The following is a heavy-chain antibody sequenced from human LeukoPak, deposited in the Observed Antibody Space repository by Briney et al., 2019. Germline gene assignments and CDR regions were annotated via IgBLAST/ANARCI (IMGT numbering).Heavy chain of an antibody. CDR2: IDPSGGAT. D-gene: IGHD2-21*02. CDR1: GYTFINYY. J-gene: IGHJ4*02. Sequence: ASVKVSCKASGYTFINYYIHWVRQAPGQGLELMGMIDPSGGATSNAQKVQGRVTMTRDTSTSTIYMELSSLRFEDTAVYYCASALYCGGDCYSGRYFFDYWGQGTLVTVSS. V-gene: IGHV1-46*01. CDR3: ASALYCGGDCYSGRYFFDY.